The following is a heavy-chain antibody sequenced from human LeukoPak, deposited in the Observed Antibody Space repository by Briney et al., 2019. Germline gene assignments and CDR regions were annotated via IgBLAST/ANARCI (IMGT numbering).Heavy chain of an antibody. CDR2: VFESGGT. CDR1: GCSISNYW. CDR3: ARGYRSSWNYFDY. V-gene: IGHV4-59*01. J-gene: IGHJ4*02. Sequence: SETLSLTCTVSGCSISNYWWSWIRQPPGKGLEWVGYVFESGGTNYNAYLKRRVTISVETSKKQFFLLLISVITADTAVYYCARGYRSSWNYFDYWGQGTLVPVSS. D-gene: IGHD6-13*01.